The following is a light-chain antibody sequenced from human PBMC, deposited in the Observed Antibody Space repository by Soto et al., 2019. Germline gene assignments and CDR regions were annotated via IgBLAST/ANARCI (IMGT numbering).Light chain of an antibody. J-gene: IGLJ1*01. CDR3: QSYDSILSGSV. CDR1: NSNIGAGYD. V-gene: IGLV1-40*01. Sequence: QSVLTQPPSVSGSPGQRGSVSCAWGNSNIGAGYDVHWYQQLPGTAPKLLIYGNSNRPSGVPDRFSGSKSVTSASLAITGLQAEDEADYYCQSYDSILSGSVFGTGTKVTVL. CDR2: GNS.